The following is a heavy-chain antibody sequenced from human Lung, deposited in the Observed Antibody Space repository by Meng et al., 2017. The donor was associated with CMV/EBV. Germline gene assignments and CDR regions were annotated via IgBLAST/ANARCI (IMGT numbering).Heavy chain of an antibody. CDR1: GYTFTGYY. J-gene: IGHJ4*02. D-gene: IGHD2-8*01. CDR2: IIPILGIA. V-gene: IGHV1-69*10. Sequence: SVKVSCKASGYTFTGYYMHWVRQAPGQGLEWMGGIIPILGIANYAQKFQGRVTITADKSTSTAYMELSSLRSEDTAVHYCARINCTNGVCLKRGGYFDYWGQGTLVTVSS. CDR3: ARINCTNGVCLKRGGYFDY.